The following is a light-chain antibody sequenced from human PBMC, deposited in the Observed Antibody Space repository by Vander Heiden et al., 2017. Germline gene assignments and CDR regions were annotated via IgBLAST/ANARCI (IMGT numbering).Light chain of an antibody. V-gene: IGKV1-27*01. Sequence: DIQMTQSPSSLSASVGDRVTITCRASQGISNYLVWYQQKPGKVPKLLIYGASTLQSGVPSRFSGSGSGTDFTLTISSLQPEDVATYYCQKDNSVPRTFGHGTTVDLK. J-gene: IGKJ3*01. CDR2: GAS. CDR1: QGISNY. CDR3: QKDNSVPRT.